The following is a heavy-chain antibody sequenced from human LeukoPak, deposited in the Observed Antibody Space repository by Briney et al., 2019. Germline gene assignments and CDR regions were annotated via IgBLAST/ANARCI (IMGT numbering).Heavy chain of an antibody. CDR2: ISYDGSNK. V-gene: IGHV3-30-3*01. CDR3: ARDPRDAWEGYYYGMDV. D-gene: IGHD1-26*01. J-gene: IGHJ6*02. Sequence: GGSLRLSCAASGFTFSSYAMHWVRQAPGKGLEWVAVISYDGSNKYYADSVKGRFTISRDNSKNTLYLQMNSLRAEDTAVYYCARDPRDAWEGYYYGMDVWGQGTTVTVSS. CDR1: GFTFSSYA.